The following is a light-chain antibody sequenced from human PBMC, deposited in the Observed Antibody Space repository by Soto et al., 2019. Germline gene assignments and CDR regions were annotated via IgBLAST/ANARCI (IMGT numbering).Light chain of an antibody. J-gene: IGLJ2*01. CDR1: SXXXGGYNY. Sequence: QSALTQPASVSGSPGQSITISCTGTSXXXGGYNYVSWYQQHPGKAPKLMIYDVSNRPSGVSDRFSGSKSGNTASLTISGLQAEXEADXYCSSYTSSSTSVVFGGGTKLTVL. V-gene: IGLV2-14*01. CDR2: DVS. CDR3: SSYTSSSTSVV.